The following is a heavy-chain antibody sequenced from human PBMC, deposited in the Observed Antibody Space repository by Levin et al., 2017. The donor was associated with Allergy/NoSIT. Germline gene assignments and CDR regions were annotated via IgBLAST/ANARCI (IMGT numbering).Heavy chain of an antibody. CDR2: IYPHDSDT. V-gene: IGHV5-51*01. Sequence: PGESLKISCQGSGYSFDNYWIAWVRQMSGKGLEWMGIIYPHDSDTKYSPSFRGQVTLSADRSTNTAYLQWSSLTASDTAMYYCARAFYGEGVITILAFDVWGQGTLVTVSS. CDR3: ARAFYGEGVITILAFDV. CDR1: GYSFDNYW. J-gene: IGHJ3*01. D-gene: IGHD2/OR15-2a*01.